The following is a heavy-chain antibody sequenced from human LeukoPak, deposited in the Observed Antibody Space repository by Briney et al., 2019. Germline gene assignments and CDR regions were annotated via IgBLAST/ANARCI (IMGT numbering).Heavy chain of an antibody. D-gene: IGHD1-1*01. CDR3: VRDQLEGDAFDI. J-gene: IGHJ3*02. CDR2: IYTSGST. Sequence: SETLSLTCTVSGGSISSYYWSWIRQPAGKGPEWIGRIYTSGSTNYNPSLKSRVTMSVDTSKNQFSLKLSSVTAADTAVYYCVRDQLEGDAFDIWGQGTMVTVSS. V-gene: IGHV4-4*07. CDR1: GGSISSYY.